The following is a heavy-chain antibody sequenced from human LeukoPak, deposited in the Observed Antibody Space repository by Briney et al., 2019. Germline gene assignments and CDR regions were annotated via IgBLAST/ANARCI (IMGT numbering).Heavy chain of an antibody. CDR3: ARDRGRGQHEDWFDP. CDR2: IYTSGST. J-gene: IGHJ5*02. V-gene: IGHV4-4*07. CDR1: GGSISSYY. Sequence: KPSETLSLTCTVSGGSISSYYWSWIRQPAGKGLEWIGRIYTSGSTNYNPSLKSRVTMSVDTSKNQFSLKLSSVTAADTAVYYCARDRGRGQHEDWFDPWGQGTLVTVSS.